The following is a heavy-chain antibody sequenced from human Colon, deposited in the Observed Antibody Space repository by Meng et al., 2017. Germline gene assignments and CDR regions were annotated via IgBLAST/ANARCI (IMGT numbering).Heavy chain of an antibody. Sequence: GAXGKKPGESLKITCKGPGYDFTNYWIAWVRQMPGKGLEWMGIIHPGDSDTRYSPSFQGQVTISVDRSISTTYLQWSSLKASDTAIYYCAIGRVGDGYKYNWCDPWCQGTLVTVSS. CDR3: AIGRVGDGYKYNWCDP. D-gene: IGHD5-24*01. CDR2: IHPGDSDT. V-gene: IGHV5-51*01. J-gene: IGHJ5*02. CDR1: GYDFTNYW.